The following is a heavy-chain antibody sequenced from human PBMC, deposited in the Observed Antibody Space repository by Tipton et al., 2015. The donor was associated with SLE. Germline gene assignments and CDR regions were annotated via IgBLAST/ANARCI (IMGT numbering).Heavy chain of an antibody. J-gene: IGHJ4*02. V-gene: IGHV4-34*01. D-gene: IGHD1-26*01. CDR3: AVRRVGATSVGKSPFDH. Sequence: TLSLTCAVYGGSFSGYYWSWIRQPPGKGPEWIGEMWHIGTTNYNPSLSGRVTISIDKSKNQFSLKVYSVTAADTAVYYCAVRRVGATSVGKSPFDHWGQGTLVTVSS. CDR1: GGSFSGYY. CDR2: MWHIGTT.